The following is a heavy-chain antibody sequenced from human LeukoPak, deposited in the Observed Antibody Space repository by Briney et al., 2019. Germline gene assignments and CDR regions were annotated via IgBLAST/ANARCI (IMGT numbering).Heavy chain of an antibody. CDR1: GFTFSSYG. Sequence: GGSLRLSCAASGFTFSSYGMHWVRQAPGKGLEWVAVIWYDGSNKYYADSVKGRFTISRDNPKNTLYLQMNSLRAEDTAVYYCARNPAHYGSSWYSYYYGMDVWGQGTTVTVSS. CDR2: IWYDGSNK. CDR3: ARNPAHYGSSWYSYYYGMDV. V-gene: IGHV3-33*08. D-gene: IGHD6-13*01. J-gene: IGHJ6*02.